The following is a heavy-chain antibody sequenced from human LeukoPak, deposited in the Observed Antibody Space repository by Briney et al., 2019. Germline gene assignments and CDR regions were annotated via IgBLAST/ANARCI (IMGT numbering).Heavy chain of an antibody. J-gene: IGHJ4*02. CDR3: AKDRIAAAGTGFDY. CDR2: ISYDGSNK. D-gene: IGHD6-13*01. V-gene: IGHV3-30*04. CDR1: GFTFSRYA. Sequence: GRSLRLSCAASGFTFSRYAMHWVRQAPGKGLEWVAVISYDGSNKYYADSVKGRFTISRDNSKNTLYLQMNSLRAEDTAVYYCAKDRIAAAGTGFDYWGQGTLVTVSS.